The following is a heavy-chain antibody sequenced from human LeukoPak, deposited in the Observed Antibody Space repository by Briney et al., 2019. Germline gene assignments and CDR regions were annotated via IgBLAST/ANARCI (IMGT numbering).Heavy chain of an antibody. D-gene: IGHD1-1*01. Sequence: NPGGSLRLSCAASGFSFNNAWMSWVRQAPGKGLEWVGRIKRKSDGGTADYAAPVKGRFTISRDDSKNTLYLQMNNLKIEDTAVYYCTIPETGTTRYWGQGTLVTVSS. CDR2: IKRKSDGGTA. CDR3: TIPETGTTRY. V-gene: IGHV3-15*01. CDR1: GFSFNNAW. J-gene: IGHJ4*02.